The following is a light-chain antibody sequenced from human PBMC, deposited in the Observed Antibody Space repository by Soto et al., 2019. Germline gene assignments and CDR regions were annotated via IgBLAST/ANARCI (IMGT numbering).Light chain of an antibody. J-gene: IGKJ2*01. CDR3: QQYNTYSST. V-gene: IGKV1-5*03. CDR1: QSISNY. Sequence: DIQMTQSPSTLSASVGDRVTITCRASQSISNYLAWYQQKPGNAPRPLIWKESDFESGVPSRFSGSGAGTEVSLTISSLQPDDFATYYWQQYNTYSSTFGQGTKLGIK. CDR2: KES.